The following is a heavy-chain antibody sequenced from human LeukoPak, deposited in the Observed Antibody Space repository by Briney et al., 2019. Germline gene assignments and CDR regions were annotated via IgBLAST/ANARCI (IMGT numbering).Heavy chain of an antibody. D-gene: IGHD3-10*01. CDR1: GGSISSGDYY. CDR2: IYYSGST. V-gene: IGHV4-61*08. CDR3: ARPSGRDAFDI. Sequence: PSETLSLTCTVSGGSISSGDYYWSWIRQPPGKGLEWIGYIYYSGSTNYNPSLKSRVTISVDTSKNQFSLKLSSVTAADTAVYYCARPSGRDAFDIWGQGTMVTVSS. J-gene: IGHJ3*02.